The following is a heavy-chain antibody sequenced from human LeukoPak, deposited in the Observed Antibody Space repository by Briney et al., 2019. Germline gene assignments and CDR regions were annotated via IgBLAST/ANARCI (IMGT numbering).Heavy chain of an antibody. CDR1: GFSVSHYY. J-gene: IGHJ4*02. CDR2: IFSDGRT. CDR3: ASDDLTVI. V-gene: IGHV3-53*01. Sequence: GGSLTLACAVSGFSVSHYYRNWVRQPPGKGLEWVSFIFSDGRTYYSHSLKGRFTISRDNSKKPLYLQMNSVSAEHTAVFYCASDDLTVIWGQGTLDTVSS. D-gene: IGHD2/OR15-2a*01.